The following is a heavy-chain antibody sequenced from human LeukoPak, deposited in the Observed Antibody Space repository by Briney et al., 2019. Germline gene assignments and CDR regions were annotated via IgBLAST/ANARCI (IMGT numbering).Heavy chain of an antibody. CDR1: GDSITSYY. V-gene: IGHV4-59*01. J-gene: IGHJ4*02. D-gene: IGHD3-22*01. CDR2: IYYSGST. CDR3: ARAREIDSSGFEY. Sequence: SETLSLTCTVSGDSITSYYWSWIRQPPGKGLEWIGYIYYSGSTNYNPSLKSRVTISVDTSKNQFSLKLSSVTAADTAVYYCARAREIDSSGFEYWGQGTLVTVSS.